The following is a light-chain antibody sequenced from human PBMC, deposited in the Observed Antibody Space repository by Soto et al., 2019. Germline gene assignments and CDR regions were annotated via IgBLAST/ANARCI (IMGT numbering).Light chain of an antibody. CDR3: TSYTTSTTWV. J-gene: IGLJ3*02. CDR1: SSDVGAYNY. V-gene: IGLV2-14*01. CDR2: EVS. Sequence: QAVVTQPASVSGSPGQSITISCTGTSSDVGAYNYVSWYQQYPGKVPKLMISEVSNRPSGVSNRFSGSKSGNTASLTISGLQAEDEDNYYCTSYTTSTTWVFGGGTKLTVL.